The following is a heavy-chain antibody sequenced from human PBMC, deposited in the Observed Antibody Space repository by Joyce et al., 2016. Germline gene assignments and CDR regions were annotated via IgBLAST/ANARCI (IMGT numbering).Heavy chain of an antibody. D-gene: IGHD5-24*01. J-gene: IGHJ3*02. CDR3: ARGGSRYGADAYDI. CDR1: GYTFSTYE. V-gene: IGHV1-8*01. Sequence: QVQLVQSGAEVKKPGASVKVSCKASGYTFSTYEINWVRQATGQGLEGLGLLNPNSGHIAYAQKFQGRLTITRSTSISTAYMDLSSLRSEDTALYYCARGGSRYGADAYDIWGQGTMIIVSS. CDR2: LNPNSGHI.